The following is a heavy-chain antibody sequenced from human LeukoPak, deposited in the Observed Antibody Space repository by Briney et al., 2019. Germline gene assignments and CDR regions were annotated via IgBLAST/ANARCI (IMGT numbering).Heavy chain of an antibody. CDR1: GFTFTNYW. J-gene: IGHJ4*02. CDR2: IKEDGSEK. Sequence: GGSLRLSCAASGFTFTNYWMTWVRHPPGKGLEWVANIKEDGSEKAYVDSVKGRFTISRDNARNSVYLLMNSLRVEDTAVYYCARQLWFDFWGQGVLVTVSS. D-gene: IGHD5-18*01. V-gene: IGHV3-7*01. CDR3: ARQLWFDF.